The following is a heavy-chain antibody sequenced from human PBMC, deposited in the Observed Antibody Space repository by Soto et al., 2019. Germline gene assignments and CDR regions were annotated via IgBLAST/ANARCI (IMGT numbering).Heavy chain of an antibody. J-gene: IGHJ4*02. V-gene: IGHV3-23*01. CDR1: GFTFSSYA. CDR3: AKGYCSSSSCQIDY. CDR2: ISGSSGST. Sequence: VQLLESGGGLVQPGGSLRLSCAASGFTFSSYAMSWVRQAPGKGLEWVSVISGSSGSTYYADSVKGRFTISRGNSKNTLYLQMNSLRVEDTAVYYCAKGYCSSSSCQIDYWGQGTLVTVSS. D-gene: IGHD2-2*01.